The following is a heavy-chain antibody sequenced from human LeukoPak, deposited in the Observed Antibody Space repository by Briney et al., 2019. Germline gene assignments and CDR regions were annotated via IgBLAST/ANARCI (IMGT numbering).Heavy chain of an antibody. CDR1: GFTFSTYT. J-gene: IGHJ4*02. V-gene: IGHV3-21*01. Sequence: GGSLRLSCAASGFTFSTYTMNWVRQAPGKGLEWVSSISSRSSYIYYADSVKGRFTISRDNAKNSLYLQMNSLRAEDTAVYYCARAESSWPPFDYWGQGTLVTVSS. D-gene: IGHD6-13*01. CDR2: ISSRSSYI. CDR3: ARAESSWPPFDY.